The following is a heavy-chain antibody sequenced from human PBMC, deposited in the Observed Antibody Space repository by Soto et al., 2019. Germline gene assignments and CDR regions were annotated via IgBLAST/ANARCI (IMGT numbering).Heavy chain of an antibody. CDR2: ISYDSTKT. J-gene: IGHJ6*02. CDR1: GFTFNSYG. Sequence: GGSLRLSCAASGFTFNSYGMHWVRQGPGNGLEWVAFISYDSTKTYYADSVKGRFTISRDNSNSALYVQMNSLTGEDTAVYYCARTRSAWSDFRYFSLDVWGQGTTVTVSS. D-gene: IGHD1-26*01. CDR3: ARTRSAWSDFRYFSLDV. V-gene: IGHV3-30*03.